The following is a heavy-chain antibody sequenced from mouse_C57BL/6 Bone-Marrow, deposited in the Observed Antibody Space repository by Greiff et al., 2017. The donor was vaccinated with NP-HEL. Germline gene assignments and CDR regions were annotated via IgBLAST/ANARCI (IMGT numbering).Heavy chain of an antibody. CDR1: GYTFTSYW. J-gene: IGHJ2*01. Sequence: QVQLQQPGAELVRPGSSVKLSCKASGYTFTSYWMHWVKQRPIQGLEWIGNIDPSDSETHYNQKFKDKATLTVDKSSSTAYMQLSSLTSEDSAVYYCARSDYGSRDYWGQGTTLTVSA. CDR3: ARSDYGSRDY. CDR2: IDPSDSET. D-gene: IGHD1-1*01. V-gene: IGHV1-52*01.